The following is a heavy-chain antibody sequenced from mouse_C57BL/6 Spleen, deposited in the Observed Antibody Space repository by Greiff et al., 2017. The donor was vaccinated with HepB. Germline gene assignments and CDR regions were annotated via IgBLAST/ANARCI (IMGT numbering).Heavy chain of an antibody. D-gene: IGHD1-1*01. J-gene: IGHJ1*03. V-gene: IGHV5-6*01. CDR3: ARQRNYGSSYWYCDV. Sequence: EVMLVESGGDLVKPGGSLKLSCAASGFTFSSYGMSWVRQTPDKRLEWVATISSGGSYTYYPDSVKGRFTISRDNAKNTLYLQMSSLKSEDTAMYYCARQRNYGSSYWYCDVWGTGTTVTVSS. CDR1: GFTFSSYG. CDR2: ISSGGSYT.